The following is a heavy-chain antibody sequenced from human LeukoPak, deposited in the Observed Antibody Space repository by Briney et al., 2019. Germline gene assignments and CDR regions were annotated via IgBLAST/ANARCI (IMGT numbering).Heavy chain of an antibody. CDR2: FDPEDGET. Sequence: GASVKVSCKVSGYTLTELSTHWVRQAPGKGLEWMGGFDPEDGETIYAQKFQGRVTMTEDTSTDTAYMELSSLRSEDTAVYYCATAGFDIAVAGLFDYWGQGTLVTVSS. V-gene: IGHV1-24*01. CDR3: ATAGFDIAVAGLFDY. D-gene: IGHD6-19*01. CDR1: GYTLTELS. J-gene: IGHJ4*02.